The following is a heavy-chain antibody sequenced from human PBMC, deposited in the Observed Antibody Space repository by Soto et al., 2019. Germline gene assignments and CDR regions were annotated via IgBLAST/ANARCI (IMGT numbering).Heavy chain of an antibody. CDR2: ISPGGGST. J-gene: IGHJ4*02. Sequence: QVQLVQSGAEVKKPGASVKVSCKASGYTFTSYYIHWVQQAPGQGLGWMGIISPGGGSTTYAQKFQGRITMTRDTSTNTVYMELSSLRYDDTAVFYCARGAGDYWGQGTLVTVSS. CDR3: ARGAGDY. CDR1: GYTFTSYY. V-gene: IGHV1-46*01.